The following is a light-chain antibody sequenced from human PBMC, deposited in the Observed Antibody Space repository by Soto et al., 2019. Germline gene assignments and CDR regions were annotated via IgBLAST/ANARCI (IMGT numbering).Light chain of an antibody. J-gene: IGKJ4*01. Sequence: DIQMTQSPSSLSVSVGDRVTITCRAIQSIGGFLNWYQQKLGKAPKLLIYAASSLQSGVPSRFSGSGSGTDFTLTISSLQPEDFATYYCQRSYSTPLTFGGGTKVDIK. V-gene: IGKV1-39*01. CDR2: AAS. CDR3: QRSYSTPLT. CDR1: QSIGGF.